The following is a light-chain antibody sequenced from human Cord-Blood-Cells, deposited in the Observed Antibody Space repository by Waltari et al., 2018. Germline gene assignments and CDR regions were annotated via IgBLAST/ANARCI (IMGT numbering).Light chain of an antibody. CDR1: QSVSSN. J-gene: IGKJ5*01. CDR2: GAS. V-gene: IGKV3-15*01. CDR3: QQYNNWPIT. Sequence: EIVMTQSPATLSVSPGERATLSCRASQSVSSNLAWYQQKPGQAPRLLIYGASTRATGIPARFSVSGSGTEFTLTISSLQSEDFAVYYCQQYNNWPITFGHVTRLEIK.